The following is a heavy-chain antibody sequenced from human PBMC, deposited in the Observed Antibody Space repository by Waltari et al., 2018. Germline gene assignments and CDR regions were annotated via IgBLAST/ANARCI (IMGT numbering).Heavy chain of an antibody. CDR1: GYTFTGYY. D-gene: IGHD1-26*01. V-gene: IGHV1-2*02. CDR3: ATLRGVGATTSYYYYMDV. CDR2: INPNSGGT. Sequence: QVQLVQSGAEVKKPGASVTVSCKASGYTFTGYYMHWVRQAPGQGLEWMGWINPNSGGTNYAQKFQGRVTMTRDTSISTAYMELSRLRSDDTAVYYCATLRGVGATTSYYYYMDVWGKGTTVTVSS. J-gene: IGHJ6*03.